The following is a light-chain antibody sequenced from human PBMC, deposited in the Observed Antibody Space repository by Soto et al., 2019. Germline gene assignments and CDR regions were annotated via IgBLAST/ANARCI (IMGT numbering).Light chain of an antibody. CDR3: QQRSNWPPREFT. CDR1: QSVGTY. J-gene: IGKJ3*01. Sequence: EIVLTQSPATLSLSPGERATLSCRASQSVGTYLGWYQQRPGQAPRLLIYDASKRAIGIPARFSGSGSGTDFTLTISSLEPEDFAFYYCQQRSNWPPREFTFCPGTKGDIK. V-gene: IGKV3-11*01. CDR2: DAS.